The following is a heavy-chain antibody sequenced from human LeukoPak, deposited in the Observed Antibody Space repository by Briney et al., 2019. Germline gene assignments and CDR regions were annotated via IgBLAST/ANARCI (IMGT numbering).Heavy chain of an antibody. J-gene: IGHJ6*02. CDR2: THYGSGWIN. CDR3: ARGRRVYYGMDV. CDR1: GDSVSRNDAA. D-gene: IGHD6-6*01. Sequence: SQTLSLTCAISGDSVSRNDAAWNWNRQSPSRGLEWLGRTHYGSGWINDYAVSLGSRIVVSADTSKNQFSLQLNSVTPEDTAVYYCARGRRVYYGMDVWGQGTTVTVSS. V-gene: IGHV6-1*01.